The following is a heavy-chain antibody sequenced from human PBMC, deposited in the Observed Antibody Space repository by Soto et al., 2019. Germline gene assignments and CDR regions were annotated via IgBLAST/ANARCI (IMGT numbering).Heavy chain of an antibody. V-gene: IGHV3-48*03. CDR3: ARENSVQAWLHHFDH. D-gene: IGHD5-18*01. CDR2: ISDDGASV. Sequence: GGSLRLSCEASGFSFSSFAMNWVRQAPGRGLEWVSYISDDGASVYYADSLKGRFTISRDNAKNSLSLQMNNLRAEDTAVYYCARENSVQAWLHHFDHWGLGTLVTVSS. CDR1: GFSFSSFA. J-gene: IGHJ4*02.